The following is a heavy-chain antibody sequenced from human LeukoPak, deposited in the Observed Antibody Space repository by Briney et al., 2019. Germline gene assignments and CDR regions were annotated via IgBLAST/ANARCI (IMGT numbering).Heavy chain of an antibody. D-gene: IGHD3-22*01. CDR3: RGYYYDSSGYFDY. CDR2: IYHSEST. Sequence: PSETLSPTCAVSGGSISSGGYSWSWIRQPPGKGLEWIGYIYHSESTYYNPSLKSRVTISVDRSKNQFSLKLSSVTAADTAVYYCRGYYYDSSGYFDYWGQGTLVTVSS. V-gene: IGHV4-30-2*01. J-gene: IGHJ4*02. CDR1: GGSISSGGYS.